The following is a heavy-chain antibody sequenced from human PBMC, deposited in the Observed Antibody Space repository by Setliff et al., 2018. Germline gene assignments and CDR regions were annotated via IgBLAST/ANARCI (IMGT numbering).Heavy chain of an antibody. CDR1: GFTFSNNA. J-gene: IGHJ6*02. V-gene: IGHV3-74*01. Sequence: GESLKISCLASGFTFSNNAMSWICQAPGKGLVWVSRINGVGTITHYADSVKGRFTIPRDNDKKTLYLQMDSLRADDTALYYCARDPGPHAAHFRALGYGMDVWGQGTTVTVSS. D-gene: IGHD6-13*01. CDR2: INGVGTIT. CDR3: ARDPGPHAAHFRALGYGMDV.